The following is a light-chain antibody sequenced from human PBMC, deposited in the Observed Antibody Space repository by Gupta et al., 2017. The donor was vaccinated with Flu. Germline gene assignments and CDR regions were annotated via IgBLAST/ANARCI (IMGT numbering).Light chain of an antibody. V-gene: IGLV6-57*02. CDR1: SDRIDSNY. CDR3: QASDNTNLF. CDR2: EDD. Sequence: TITRTTSSDRIDSNYVHWYQPRPGRAPNHLIYEDDNRPSGGPDRFSGSNATSPTAAALTIAGGKDEAEDDYNLQASDNTNLFFGGGTKLTVL. J-gene: IGLJ2*01.